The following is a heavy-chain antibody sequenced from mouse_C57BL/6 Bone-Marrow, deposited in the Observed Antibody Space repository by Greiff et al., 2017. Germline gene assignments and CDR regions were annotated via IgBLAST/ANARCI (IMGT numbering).Heavy chain of an antibody. CDR1: GYTFTSYW. D-gene: IGHD2-2*01. V-gene: IGHV1-72*01. J-gene: IGHJ2*01. CDR2: IDPNSGGT. Sequence: QVHVKQPGAELVKPGASVKLSCKASGYTFTSYWMHWVKQRPGRGLEWIGRIDPNSGGTKYNEKFKSKATLTVDKPSSTAYMQLSSLTSEDSAVYYCAREPLLWLRRRGLGTSYYFDYWGQGTTLTVSS. CDR3: AREPLLWLRRRGLGTSYYFDY.